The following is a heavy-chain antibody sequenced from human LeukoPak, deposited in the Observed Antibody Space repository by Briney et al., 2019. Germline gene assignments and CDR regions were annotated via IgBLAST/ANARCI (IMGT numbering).Heavy chain of an antibody. D-gene: IGHD6-19*01. J-gene: IGHJ1*01. V-gene: IGHV3-23*01. Sequence: GGSLRLSCAASGFTFSSYAMSWVRQAPGKGLEWVSAISGSGGSTYYADSVKGRFTISRDNSKNTLYLQMNSLRAEDTAVYYCAKGSGSGWYIEIQHEYFQHWGQGTLVTVSS. CDR2: ISGSGGST. CDR1: GFTFSSYA. CDR3: AKGSGSGWYIEIQHEYFQH.